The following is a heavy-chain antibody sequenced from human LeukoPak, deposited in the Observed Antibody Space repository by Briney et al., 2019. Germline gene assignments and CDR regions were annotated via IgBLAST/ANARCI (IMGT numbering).Heavy chain of an antibody. D-gene: IGHD6-19*01. CDR1: GFTFSDYY. Sequence: GGSLRLSCAASGFTFSDYYMSWIRRAPGKGLEWVSYISSSGSTIYYADSVKGRFTISRDNAKNSLYLQMTSLRAGDTAVYYCAKDAEPSIAVATHPFDPWGQGTLVTVSS. V-gene: IGHV3-11*01. J-gene: IGHJ5*02. CDR2: ISSSGSTI. CDR3: AKDAEPSIAVATHPFDP.